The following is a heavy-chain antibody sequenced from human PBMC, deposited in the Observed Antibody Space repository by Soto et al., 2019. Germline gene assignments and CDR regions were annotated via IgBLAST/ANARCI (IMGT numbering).Heavy chain of an antibody. CDR1: TGPISRHNYH. CDR2: IYYSGST. Sequence: SPTLSLTCTVSTGPISRHNYHWGWIRQPPGKGLEWIGTIYYSGSTYYNPSLKSRVTISVDTPKSQFSLRLTSVTDADTAVYYCARHHRYSQNSGYYVAGDIDYWGQGTQVTVS. V-gene: IGHV4-39*01. D-gene: IGHD3-3*01. CDR3: ARHHRYSQNSGYYVAGDIDY. J-gene: IGHJ4*02.